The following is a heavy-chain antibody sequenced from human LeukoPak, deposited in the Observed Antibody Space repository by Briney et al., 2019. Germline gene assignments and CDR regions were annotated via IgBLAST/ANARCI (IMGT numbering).Heavy chain of an antibody. CDR3: ARDGFGTGSN. CDR2: IKQDGSEK. J-gene: IGHJ4*02. CDR1: GFTFSSYA. D-gene: IGHD3-16*01. Sequence: GGSLRLSCAASGFTFSSYAMHWVRQAPGKGLEWAANIKQDGSEKNYVDSVKGRFIISRDNAKNSLYLQMNTLRADDTAVYYCARDGFGTGSNWGQGTLVTVSS. V-gene: IGHV3-7*03.